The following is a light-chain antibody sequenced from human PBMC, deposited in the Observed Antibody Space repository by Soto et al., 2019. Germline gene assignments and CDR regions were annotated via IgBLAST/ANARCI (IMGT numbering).Light chain of an antibody. Sequence: QSALTQPPSVSGAPGQRVTIYCTGSSSNIGAGYDVHWYQQLPGTAPKVLIYGNNNRPSGVPDRFSGSKSGSSASLAITGLQAEDEADYYCQSFDSSLRDYVFCVGTKVTVL. J-gene: IGLJ1*01. CDR1: SSNIGAGYD. CDR3: QSFDSSLRDYV. CDR2: GNN. V-gene: IGLV1-40*01.